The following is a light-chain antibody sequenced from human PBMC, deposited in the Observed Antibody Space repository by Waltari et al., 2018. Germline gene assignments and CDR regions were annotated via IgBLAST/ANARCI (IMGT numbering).Light chain of an antibody. J-gene: IGKJ1*01. CDR1: QSLVHSDGKTY. CDR3: MQGTHWPWT. Sequence: VVMTQSPLSLPVTLGQPASISCRSSQSLVHSDGKTYLNWFHQRPGQSPRRLIYKVSNRDSGVPDRFSGSGSGTDFTLKISGVEAEDVGVYYCMQGTHWPWTFGQGTKVEIK. V-gene: IGKV2-30*02. CDR2: KVS.